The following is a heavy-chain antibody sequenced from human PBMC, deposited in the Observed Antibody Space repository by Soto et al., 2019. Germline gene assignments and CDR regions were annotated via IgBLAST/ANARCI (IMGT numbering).Heavy chain of an antibody. CDR3: TRAGTGFDY. Sequence: EVQLVESGGGLVQPGGSLKLSCAASGFTFSGSAMHWVRQASGKGLEWVGRIRSKANSYATAYAASVKGRFTISRDDSKNTAYLQMDSLKTEDTAVYYGTRAGTGFDYWGQGTLVTVSS. D-gene: IGHD1-1*01. CDR1: GFTFSGSA. V-gene: IGHV3-73*01. J-gene: IGHJ4*02. CDR2: IRSKANSYAT.